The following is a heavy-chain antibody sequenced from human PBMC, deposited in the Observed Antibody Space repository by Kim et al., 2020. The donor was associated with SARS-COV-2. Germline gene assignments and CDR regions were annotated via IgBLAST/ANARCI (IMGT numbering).Heavy chain of an antibody. V-gene: IGHV3-21*01. CDR1: GFTFSSYS. Sequence: GGSLRLSCAASGFTFSSYSMNWVRQAPGKGLEWVSSISSSSSYIYYADSVKGRFTISRDNAKNSLYLQMNSLRAEDTAVYYCARDSGVEMATIFVRYGMDVWGQGTTVTVSS. CDR3: ARDSGVEMATIFVRYGMDV. D-gene: IGHD3-3*01. CDR2: ISSSSSYI. J-gene: IGHJ6*02.